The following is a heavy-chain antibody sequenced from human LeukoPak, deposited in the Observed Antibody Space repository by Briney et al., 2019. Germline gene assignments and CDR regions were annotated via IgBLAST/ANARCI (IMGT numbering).Heavy chain of an antibody. CDR1: GFTFSSYA. Sequence: GGSLRLSCVASGFTFSSYAMSWVRQAPGKGLEWVSVISGSGGTTYYADSVKGRFTISRDNSKNTLYLQTNSLRAEDTAVYYCAKDSSSGYYSGAFDIWGQGTMVTVSS. D-gene: IGHD3-22*01. J-gene: IGHJ3*02. CDR2: ISGSGGTT. V-gene: IGHV3-23*01. CDR3: AKDSSSGYYSGAFDI.